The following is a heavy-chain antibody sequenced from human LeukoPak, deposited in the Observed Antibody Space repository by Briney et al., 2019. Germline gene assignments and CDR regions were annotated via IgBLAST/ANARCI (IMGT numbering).Heavy chain of an antibody. J-gene: IGHJ6*03. CDR3: AKDKYYGSGSYLYYYYMDV. CDR2: ISYDGSNK. D-gene: IGHD3-10*01. V-gene: IGHV3-30*18. CDR1: GFTFSSYG. Sequence: GGSLRLSCAASGFTFSSYGMHWVRQAPGKGLEWVAVISYDGSNKYYADSVKGRFTISRDNSKNTLYLQMNSLRAEDTAVYYCAKDKYYGSGSYLYYYYMDVWGKGTTVTVSS.